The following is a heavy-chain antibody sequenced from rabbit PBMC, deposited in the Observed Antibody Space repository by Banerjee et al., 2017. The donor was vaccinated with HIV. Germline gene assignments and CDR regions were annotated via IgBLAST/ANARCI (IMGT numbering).Heavy chain of an antibody. CDR1: GFDFSSSY. Sequence: QQQLEESGGGLVQPGGSLTLSCKASGFDFSSSYMSWVRQAPGKGLEWIGTIYPGKGSTDYVSWVNGRFSISRDNTQNTVSLQMNSLTAADTATYFCARGGDHGDWTFKLWGPGTLVTVS. D-gene: IGHD2-1*01. CDR3: ARGGDHGDWTFKL. CDR2: IYPGKGST. J-gene: IGHJ4*01. V-gene: IGHV1S47*01.